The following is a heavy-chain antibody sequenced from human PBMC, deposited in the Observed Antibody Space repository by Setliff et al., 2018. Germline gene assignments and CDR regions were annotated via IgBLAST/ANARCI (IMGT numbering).Heavy chain of an antibody. CDR2: IYTSGST. D-gene: IGHD2-2*01. Sequence: TLSLTCTVSGGSISSGSYYWSWIRQPAGKGLEWIGHIYTSGSTNYNPSLKSRVTISVDTSKNQFSLKLSSVTAADTAVYYCAREGVVPAAMWYWGQGTLVTVS. CDR1: GGSISSGSYY. J-gene: IGHJ4*02. V-gene: IGHV4-61*09. CDR3: AREGVVPAAMWY.